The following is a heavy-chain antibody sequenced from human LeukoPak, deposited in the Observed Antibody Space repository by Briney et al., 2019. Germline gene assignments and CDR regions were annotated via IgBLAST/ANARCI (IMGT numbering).Heavy chain of an antibody. CDR2: ISGSGGST. J-gene: IGHJ4*02. D-gene: IGHD3-9*01. CDR1: GFTFSSYA. CDR3: AKGFTVRYFGLYFDY. Sequence: GGSLRLSCAASGFTFSSYAMSWVRQAPGKGLEWVSAISGSGGSTYYADSVKGRFTISRDNSKNTLYLQMNSLRAEDTAVYYCAKGFTVRYFGLYFDYWGQGTLVTVSS. V-gene: IGHV3-23*01.